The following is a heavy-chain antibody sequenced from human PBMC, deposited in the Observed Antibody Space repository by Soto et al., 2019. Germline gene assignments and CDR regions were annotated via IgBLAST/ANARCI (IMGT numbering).Heavy chain of an antibody. V-gene: IGHV4-38-2*01. CDR2: IYYSGST. D-gene: IGHD2-21*02. CDR1: GYSISSGYY. Sequence: SETLSLTCAVSGYSISSGYYWGWIRQPPGKGLEWIGSIYYSGSTYYNPSLKSRVTISVDTSKNQFSLKLSSVTAADTAVYYCARVKCGGDCYWSNWFDPWGQGTLVTVSS. J-gene: IGHJ5*02. CDR3: ARVKCGGDCYWSNWFDP.